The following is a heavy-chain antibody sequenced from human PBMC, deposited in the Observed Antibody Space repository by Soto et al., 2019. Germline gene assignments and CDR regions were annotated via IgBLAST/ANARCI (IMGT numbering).Heavy chain of an antibody. CDR3: ARVQGPYYGMDV. CDR2: IWFDGSNK. CDR1: GFTFSSYG. Sequence: HPGGSLRLSCAASGFTFSSYGMHWVRQAPGKGLEWVAVIWFDGSNKYYADSVKGRFTISRDNSKNTLYLQMNSLRAEDTAVYYCARVQGPYYGMDVWGQGTTVTVS. V-gene: IGHV3-33*01. D-gene: IGHD4-4*01. J-gene: IGHJ6*02.